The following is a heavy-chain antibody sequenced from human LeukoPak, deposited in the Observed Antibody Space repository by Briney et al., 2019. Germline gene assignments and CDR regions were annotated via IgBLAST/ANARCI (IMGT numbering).Heavy chain of an antibody. Sequence: GGSLRLSYAASGFTYCILVMWCVPPAPGKGVEWGSTISGSGGSTSSAESVKGRFTISRDNSKNTLYLQMNSLRAEDTALYYCAKNSRSSGYYLDYWGQGTLVTVSS. CDR3: AKNSRSSGYYLDY. CDR1: GFTYCILV. V-gene: IGHV3-23*01. D-gene: IGHD3-22*01. J-gene: IGHJ4*02. CDR2: ISGSGGST.